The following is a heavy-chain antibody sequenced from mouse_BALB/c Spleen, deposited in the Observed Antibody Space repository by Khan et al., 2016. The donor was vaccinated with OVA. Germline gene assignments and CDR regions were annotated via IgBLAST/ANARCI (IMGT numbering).Heavy chain of an antibody. CDR3: TSDRIDY. CDR2: INPTSGYT. CDR1: GYTFSTYW. Sequence: QVQLKQSGAALEKPGASVKMSCKASGYTFSTYWMHWVKQRPGQGLEWIGYINPTSGYTDYNEKFKDKATLSADKSSSTAYMQLSRLTSEDSAVYYCTSDRIDYCGQGTTLSVPS. V-gene: IGHV1-7*01. J-gene: IGHJ2*01.